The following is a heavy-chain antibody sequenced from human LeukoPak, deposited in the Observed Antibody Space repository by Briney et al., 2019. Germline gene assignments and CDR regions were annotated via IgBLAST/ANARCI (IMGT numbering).Heavy chain of an antibody. CDR3: ARDPHPCGGDCYTNGAFDI. D-gene: IGHD2-21*02. V-gene: IGHV1-8*03. CDR1: GYTFTSYD. J-gene: IGHJ3*02. CDR2: VNPNSGNT. Sequence: GASVTVSCKASGYTFTSYDINWVRQAPGQGLEWMGYVNPNSGNTGYAQNFQGRVTITRTTSISTAYMEVSGLRSDDTAVYYCARDPHPCGGDCYTNGAFDIWGQGTLVTVSS.